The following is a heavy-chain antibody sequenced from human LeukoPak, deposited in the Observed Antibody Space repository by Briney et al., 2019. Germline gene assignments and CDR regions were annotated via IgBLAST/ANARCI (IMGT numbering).Heavy chain of an antibody. CDR1: GFSFSNSW. V-gene: IGHV3-74*01. CDR2: INSDGTTT. D-gene: IGHD1-14*01. Sequence: GGSLRLSCAASGFSFSNSWMHWVRQAPGEGLVWVSRINSDGTTTYYADSVKGRFTISRDNAKNTLFLQMNSLRVEDTALYYCTKDLKPGGADVWGKGTTVIVSS. CDR3: TKDLKPGGADV. J-gene: IGHJ6*04.